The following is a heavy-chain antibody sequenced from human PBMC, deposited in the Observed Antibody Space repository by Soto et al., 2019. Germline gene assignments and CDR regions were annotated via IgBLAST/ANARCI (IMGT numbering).Heavy chain of an antibody. CDR1: GDSVSGNSAAA. V-gene: IGHV6-1*01. D-gene: IGHD5-12*01. Sequence: SQTLSLTCAISGDSVSGNSAAAWNWIRQSPSKGLEWLGRTYYRSKWYNDYALSVKSRITINPDTSKNQFSLQLKSVTPEDTAVYYCARATTPIEMATKGYYYGMDVWGQGTTVTVSS. CDR3: ARATTPIEMATKGYYYGMDV. CDR2: TYYRSKWYN. J-gene: IGHJ6*02.